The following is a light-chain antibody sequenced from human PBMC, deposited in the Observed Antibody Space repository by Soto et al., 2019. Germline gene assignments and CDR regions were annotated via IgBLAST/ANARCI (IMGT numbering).Light chain of an antibody. J-gene: IGKJ1*01. CDR3: QQYGSSPLT. CDR2: GAS. V-gene: IGKV3-20*01. Sequence: EIVLTQSPGTLSLSPGDRATLSCRASQSVSSSYLAWYQQKPGQAPRLLIYGASSRATGSPDRFSGSGSGTDFTLTISRLEPEDFAVYYCQQYGSSPLTFGPGTKVEIK. CDR1: QSVSSSY.